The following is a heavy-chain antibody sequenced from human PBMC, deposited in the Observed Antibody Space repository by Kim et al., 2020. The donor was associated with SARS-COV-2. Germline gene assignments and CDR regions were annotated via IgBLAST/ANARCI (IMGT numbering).Heavy chain of an antibody. J-gene: IGHJ4*02. D-gene: IGHD6-19*01. Sequence: QGRVTITRDTSTSTVYMGLSSLRSEDTAVYYCAREAKTTVAGTFGGYFDYWGQGTLVTVSS. V-gene: IGHV1-3*01. CDR3: AREAKTTVAGTFGGYFDY.